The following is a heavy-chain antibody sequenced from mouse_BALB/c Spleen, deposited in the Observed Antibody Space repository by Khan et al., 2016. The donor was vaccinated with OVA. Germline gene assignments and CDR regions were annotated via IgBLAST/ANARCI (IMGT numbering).Heavy chain of an antibody. CDR1: GFSLTDHG. V-gene: IGHV2-6-5*01. D-gene: IGHD1-1*02. J-gene: IGHJ4*01. CDR2: IWGGGST. Sequence: QVQLKESGPGLVAPSQSLSITCTVSGFSLTDHGVSWIRQPPGKGLEWLGVIWGGGSTYYNSVLKSRLSISKDNSKSQVFLKMNSLQTDDTAMYYCAKQIWSPYYGMVYWGQGTSVTVSS. CDR3: AKQIWSPYYGMVY.